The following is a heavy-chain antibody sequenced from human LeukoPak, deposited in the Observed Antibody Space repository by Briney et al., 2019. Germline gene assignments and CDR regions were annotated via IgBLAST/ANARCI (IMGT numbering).Heavy chain of an antibody. V-gene: IGHV1-2*02. J-gene: IGHJ4*02. CDR1: GYTFTGHY. CDR3: ARGSPLLGPTKPFDY. D-gene: IGHD1-26*01. CDR2: LNPNSGDT. Sequence: ASVKVSCKASGYTFTGHYMHWVRQAPGQGIEWMGWLNPNSGDTNYAQKLQGRVTMTRDTSISPAYMEVSRLTSDDTAVYYCARGSPLLGPTKPFDYWGQGTLVTVSS.